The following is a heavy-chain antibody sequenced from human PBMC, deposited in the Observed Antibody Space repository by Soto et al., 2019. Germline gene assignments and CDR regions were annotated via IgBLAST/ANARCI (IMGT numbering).Heavy chain of an antibody. CDR1: GFNFSSYA. J-gene: IGHJ4*02. CDR2: ISGSGGST. D-gene: IGHD2-2*01. V-gene: IGHV3-23*01. Sequence: EVQLLESGGGLVQPGGSLRLSCAASGFNFSSYAMSWVRQAPGKGLEWVSAISGSGGSTYYADSVKGRFTISRDNSNNTLYLQMNSLRAEDTAVYYCAKGEGVVVLPAAIHYWGQGTLVTVSS. CDR3: AKGEGVVVLPAAIHY.